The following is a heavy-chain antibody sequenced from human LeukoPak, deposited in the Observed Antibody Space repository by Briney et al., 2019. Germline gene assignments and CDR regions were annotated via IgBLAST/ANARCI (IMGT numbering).Heavy chain of an antibody. D-gene: IGHD3-3*01. J-gene: IGHJ4*02. Sequence: ASVKVSCKASGGTFSSYAISWVRQAPGQGLEWMGGIIPIFGTANYAQKFQGRVTITTDESTSTAYMELRSLRSDDTAVYYCARDSSRNDFWSGYYTVGYFDYWGQGTLVTVSS. CDR3: ARDSSRNDFWSGYYTVGYFDY. V-gene: IGHV1-69*05. CDR2: IIPIFGTA. CDR1: GGTFSSYA.